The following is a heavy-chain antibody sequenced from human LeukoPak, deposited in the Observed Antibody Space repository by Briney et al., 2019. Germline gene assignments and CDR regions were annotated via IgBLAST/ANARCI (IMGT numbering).Heavy chain of an antibody. V-gene: IGHV4-59*08. CDR3: ARVYCSSASCYDDRGAFDY. CDR2: IYHSGTT. CDR1: GGSISSYY. Sequence: SETLSLTCTVSGGSISSYYWSWIRQPPGKGLEWIGNIYHSGTTYYNPSLKSRVTISVDTSKNQFSLNLSSVTAADTAIYFCARVYCSSASCYDDRGAFDYWGQGTLVTVSS. J-gene: IGHJ4*02. D-gene: IGHD2-2*01.